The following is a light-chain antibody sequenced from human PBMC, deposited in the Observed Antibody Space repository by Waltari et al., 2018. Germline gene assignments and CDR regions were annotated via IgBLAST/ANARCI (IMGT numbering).Light chain of an antibody. V-gene: IGKV1-33*01. CDR2: DAS. Sequence: DIQMTQSPSSLSASVGDRVTITCQASQDISNYLNWYQQKPGKAPKLLIYDASNLETGVPSMFSGSVSGTDFTFTISSLHPEDIATYYCQQYDNLPFTFGPGTKVDIK. CDR3: QQYDNLPFT. CDR1: QDISNY. J-gene: IGKJ3*01.